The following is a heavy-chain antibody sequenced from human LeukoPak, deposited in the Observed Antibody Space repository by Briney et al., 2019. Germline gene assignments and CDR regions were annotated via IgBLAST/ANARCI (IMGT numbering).Heavy chain of an antibody. Sequence: SGPTLIKPAQTLTLSCNFSGCLRRTRGEGVGWIRQPPGKALAWLTLIYWDDDKRYSPSLKSRLTITKDTSKNQVVLTMTNMDPVDTATYYCAQGRISTGMEYWGQGTLVTVSS. CDR2: IYWDDDK. CDR1: GCLRRTRGEG. J-gene: IGHJ4*02. V-gene: IGHV2-5*02. CDR3: AQGRISTGMEY. D-gene: IGHD5-18*01.